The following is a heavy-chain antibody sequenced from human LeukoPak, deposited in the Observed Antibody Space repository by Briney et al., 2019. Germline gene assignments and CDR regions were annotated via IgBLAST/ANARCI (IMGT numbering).Heavy chain of an antibody. CDR1: GFTFSSYS. D-gene: IGHD1-26*01. Sequence: GGSLRLSCAASGFTFSSYSMNWVRQAPGKGLEWVSYISSSSSTIYYADSVKGRFTISRDNAKNSLYLQMNSLRAEDTAVYYCASIYSGSYMGAFDIWGQGTMVTVSS. J-gene: IGHJ3*02. CDR3: ASIYSGSYMGAFDI. V-gene: IGHV3-48*04. CDR2: ISSSSSTI.